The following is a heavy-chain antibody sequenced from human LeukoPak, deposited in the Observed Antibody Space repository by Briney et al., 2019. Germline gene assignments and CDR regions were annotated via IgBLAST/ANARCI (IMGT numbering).Heavy chain of an antibody. V-gene: IGHV1-69*13. D-gene: IGHD3-22*01. J-gene: IGHJ4*02. CDR3: ARDREADSSGHTEYYFDY. Sequence: SVKVSCKASGYTFTSYDINWVRQAPGQGLEWMGGIIPIFGTANYAQKFQGRVTITADESTSTAYMELSSLRSEDTAVYYCARDREADSSGHTEYYFDYWGQGTLVTVSS. CDR2: IIPIFGTA. CDR1: GYTFTSYD.